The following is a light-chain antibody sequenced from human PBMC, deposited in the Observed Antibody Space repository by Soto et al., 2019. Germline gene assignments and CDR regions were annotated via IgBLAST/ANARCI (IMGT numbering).Light chain of an antibody. CDR3: QQRSSWPLT. V-gene: IGKV3-11*01. CDR2: DVS. CDR1: QTISSSS. J-gene: IGKJ4*01. Sequence: SVLTQSPGTLSLSPGEGAGLSPSASQTISSSSLAWYQQRPGQAPRLLIYDVSNRAIGIPARFSGSGSGTDFTLTISSLEPEDFAVYYCQQRSSWPLTFGGGTKVDI.